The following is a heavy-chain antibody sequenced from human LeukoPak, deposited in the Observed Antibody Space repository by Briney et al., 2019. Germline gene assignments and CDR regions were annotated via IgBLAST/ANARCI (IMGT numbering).Heavy chain of an antibody. D-gene: IGHD3-10*01. CDR1: GGTFSSYA. CDR3: ARGPGGSGELFDPWLDY. Sequence: SVKVSCKASGGTFSSYAISWVRQAPGQGLEWMGRIIPIFGIANYAQKFQGRVTITADKSTSTAYMGLSSLRSEDTAVYYCARGPGGSGELFDPWLDYWGQGTLVTVSS. CDR2: IIPIFGIA. J-gene: IGHJ4*02. V-gene: IGHV1-69*04.